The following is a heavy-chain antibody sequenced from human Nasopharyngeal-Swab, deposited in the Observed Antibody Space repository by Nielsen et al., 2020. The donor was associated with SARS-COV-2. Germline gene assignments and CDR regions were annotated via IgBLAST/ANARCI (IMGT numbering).Heavy chain of an antibody. Sequence: SETLSLTCAVYGGSFSGYYWSWIRQPPGKGLEWIGEINHSGSTNYNPSLKSRVTISVDMSKNQFSLKLSSVTAADTAVYYCARGGVVVGYYGMDVWGQGTTVTVSS. V-gene: IGHV4-34*01. CDR2: INHSGST. D-gene: IGHD2-2*01. J-gene: IGHJ6*02. CDR1: GGSFSGYY. CDR3: ARGGVVVGYYGMDV.